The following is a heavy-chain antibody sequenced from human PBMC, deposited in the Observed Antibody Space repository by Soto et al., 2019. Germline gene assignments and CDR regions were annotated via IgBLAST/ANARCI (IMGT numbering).Heavy chain of an antibody. CDR1: GGTFSSYA. D-gene: IGHD6-6*01. Sequence: SVKVSCKASGGTFSSYAISWVRQAPGQGLEWMGGIIPIFGTANYAQKFQGRVTITADESTSTAYMELSSLRSEDTAAYYCARAIEPFHSSSSKYYYYGMDVWGQGTTVTVSS. CDR2: IIPIFGTA. V-gene: IGHV1-69*13. CDR3: ARAIEPFHSSSSKYYYYGMDV. J-gene: IGHJ6*02.